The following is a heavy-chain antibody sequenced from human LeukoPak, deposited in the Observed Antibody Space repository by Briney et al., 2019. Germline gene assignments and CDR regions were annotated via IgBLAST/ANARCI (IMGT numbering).Heavy chain of an antibody. D-gene: IGHD2-15*01. CDR3: ARALIVVGSYFDY. V-gene: IGHV3-7*01. CDR2: IKQDGSEK. J-gene: IGHJ4*02. Sequence: GGSLRLSCAASGFTFSNYWMSWVRQAPGKGLEGVANIKQDGSEKYYVDSVKGRFTISRDNAKSSLYLQMNSLGAEDTAVYSCARALIVVGSYFDYWGQGTLVTVSS. CDR1: GFTFSNYW.